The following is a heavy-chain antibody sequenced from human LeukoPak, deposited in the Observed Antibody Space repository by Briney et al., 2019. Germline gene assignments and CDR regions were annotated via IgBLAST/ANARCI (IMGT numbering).Heavy chain of an antibody. CDR2: IYYSGST. J-gene: IGHJ4*02. V-gene: IGHV4-59*01. D-gene: IGHD2-2*01. Sequence: SETLSLTCTVSGGSIGSYYWSWIRQPPGKGLEWIGYIYYSGSTNYNPSLKSRVTISVDKSKNQFSLKLSSVTAADTAVYYCASAVVPDLFDYWGQGTLVTVSS. CDR3: ASAVVPDLFDY. CDR1: GGSIGSYY.